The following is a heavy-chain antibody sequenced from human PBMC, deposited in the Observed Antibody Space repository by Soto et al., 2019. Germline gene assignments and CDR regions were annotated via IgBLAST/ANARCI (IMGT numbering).Heavy chain of an antibody. V-gene: IGHV4-59*01. D-gene: IGHD6-19*01. CDR3: ARVYSSGWYYFDY. J-gene: IGHJ4*02. CDR2: IYYSGST. CDR1: GGSISSYY. Sequence: KTSETLSLTCTVSGGSISSYYWSWIRQPPGKGLEWIGYIYYSGSTNYNPSLKSRVTISVDTSKNQFSLKLSSVTAADTAVYYCARVYSSGWYYFDYWGQGXLVTVSS.